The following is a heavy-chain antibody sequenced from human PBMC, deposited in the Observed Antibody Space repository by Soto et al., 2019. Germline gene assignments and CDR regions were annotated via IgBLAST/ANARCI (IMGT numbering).Heavy chain of an antibody. CDR3: AKDLSSGYYADY. CDR2: ISGSGGST. J-gene: IGHJ4*02. D-gene: IGHD3-22*01. Sequence: GGSLRLSCAASGFTFSSYAMSCVRQAPGKGLEWVSAISGSGGSTYYADSVKGRFTISRDNSKNTLYLQMNSLRAEDTAVYYCAKDLSSGYYADYWGQGTLVTVSS. V-gene: IGHV3-23*01. CDR1: GFTFSSYA.